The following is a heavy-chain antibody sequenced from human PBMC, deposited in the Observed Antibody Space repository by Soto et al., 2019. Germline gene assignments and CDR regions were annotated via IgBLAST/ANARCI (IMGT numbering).Heavy chain of an antibody. J-gene: IGHJ4*02. CDR3: ARDSPPVDY. Sequence: QVQLVQSGAEVKKPGASVKVYCKASGYTFTNYGISWVRQAPGQVLEWMGWISAYNGNTKYAQKLQGRVTMTTDTSTSTAYRELRSLRSDDTAVYYCARDSPPVDYWGQGTLVTVSS. CDR2: ISAYNGNT. V-gene: IGHV1-18*01. CDR1: GYTFTNYG.